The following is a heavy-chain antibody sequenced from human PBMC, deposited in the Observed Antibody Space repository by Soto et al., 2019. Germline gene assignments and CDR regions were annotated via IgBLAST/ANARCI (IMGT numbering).Heavy chain of an antibody. CDR3: ARPYDSSGYYESYYYGMDV. CDR1: GGTFSSYA. J-gene: IGHJ6*02. V-gene: IGHV1-69*13. D-gene: IGHD3-22*01. CDR2: IIPIFGTA. Sequence: SVKVSCKASGGTFSSYAISWVRQAPGQGLEWMGGIIPIFGTANYAQKFQGRVTITADESTSTAYMELSSLRSEDTAVYYCARPYDSSGYYESYYYGMDVWGQGTTVTVSS.